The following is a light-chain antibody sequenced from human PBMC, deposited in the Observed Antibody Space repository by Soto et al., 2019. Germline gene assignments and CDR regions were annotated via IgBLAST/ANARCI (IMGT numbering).Light chain of an antibody. CDR2: AAS. J-gene: IGKJ4*01. Sequence: EIILTQSPGTLFVSTGETVTLVCRASQSVSVYLAWYQQKSGQPPRLLIHAASDRATGVPARFSGSGSGTEFSLTISSLQSEDFGTYYCQQYKVWPPLTFGGGTKVDIK. CDR3: QQYKVWPPLT. CDR1: QSVSVY. V-gene: IGKV3-15*01.